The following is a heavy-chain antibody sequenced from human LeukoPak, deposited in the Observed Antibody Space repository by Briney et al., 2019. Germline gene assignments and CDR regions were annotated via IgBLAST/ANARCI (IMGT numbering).Heavy chain of an antibody. CDR1: GGTFSSYA. Sequence: SVKVSCKASGGTFSSYAISWVRQAPGQGLEWMGRIIPIFGIANYAQKFQGRVTITADKSTSTAYMELSSLRSVDTAVYYCARDQDSSSSGDYWGQGTLVTVSP. D-gene: IGHD6-13*01. CDR3: ARDQDSSSSGDY. J-gene: IGHJ4*02. CDR2: IIPIFGIA. V-gene: IGHV1-69*04.